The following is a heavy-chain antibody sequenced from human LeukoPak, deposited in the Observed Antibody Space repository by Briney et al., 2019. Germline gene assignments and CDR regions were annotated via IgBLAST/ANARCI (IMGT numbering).Heavy chain of an antibody. J-gene: IGHJ4*02. CDR1: GFSFSSYA. D-gene: IGHD5-18*01. CDR3: AKRIQSAMAMGY. CDR2: MSSSDDGR. V-gene: IGHV3-23*01. Sequence: GGSLRLSCATSGFSFSSYAMSWVRQAPGKGLEWVSAMSSSDDGRYYAASVRGRFTISRDTSRSTLYLQMNSLRAEDAAVYYCAKRIQSAMAMGYWGQGTLVTVSS.